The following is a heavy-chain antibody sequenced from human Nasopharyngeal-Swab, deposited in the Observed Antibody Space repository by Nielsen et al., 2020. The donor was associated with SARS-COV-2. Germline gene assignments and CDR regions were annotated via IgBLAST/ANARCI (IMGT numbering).Heavy chain of an antibody. V-gene: IGHV3-33*06. CDR1: GFTFSSYS. D-gene: IGHD3-9*01. Sequence: GGSLRLSCAASGFTFSSYSMNWVRQAPGKGLEWVAVIWYDGSNKYYADSVKGRFTISRDNSKSTLDLQMNSLRAEDTAVYYCAKDYDIGYWGQGTLVTVSS. CDR2: IWYDGSNK. J-gene: IGHJ4*02. CDR3: AKDYDIGY.